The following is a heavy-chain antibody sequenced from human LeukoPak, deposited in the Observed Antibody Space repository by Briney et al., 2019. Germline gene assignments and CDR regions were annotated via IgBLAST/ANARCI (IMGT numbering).Heavy chain of an antibody. Sequence: PSETLSLTCTVSGGSISSYYWSWIRQPPGKGLEWIGYIYYSGSTNYNPSLKSRVTISVDTSKNQFSLKLSSVTAADTAVYYCARTSGYGGNDHLRGYYYGMDVWGQGTTVTVSS. CDR2: IYYSGST. CDR3: ARTSGYGGNDHLRGYYYGMDV. V-gene: IGHV4-59*01. D-gene: IGHD4-23*01. CDR1: GGSISSYY. J-gene: IGHJ6*02.